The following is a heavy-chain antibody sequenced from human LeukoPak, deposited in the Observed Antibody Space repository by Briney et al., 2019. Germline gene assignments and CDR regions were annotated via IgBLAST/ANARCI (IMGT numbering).Heavy chain of an antibody. D-gene: IGHD3-22*01. V-gene: IGHV4-34*01. CDR3: ARAKIYYDSSGYYLKRRYKWFDP. CDR2: INHSGST. J-gene: IGHJ5*02. Sequence: PSETLSLTCAVYGGSFSGYYWSWIRQPPGKWLEWIGQINHSGSTNYNPSLKSRVTISVDTSKNQFSLKLSSVTAADTAVYYCARAKIYYDSSGYYLKRRYKWFDPWGQGTLVTVSS. CDR1: GGSFSGYY.